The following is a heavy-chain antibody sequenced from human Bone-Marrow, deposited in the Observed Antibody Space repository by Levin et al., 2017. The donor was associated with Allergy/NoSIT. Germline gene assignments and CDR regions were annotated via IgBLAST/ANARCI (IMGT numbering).Heavy chain of an antibody. Sequence: GGSLRLSCTGSGFRFGNYAVSWVRQAPGRGLEWIGFIRSKAYGGTPEYAASVKGRFTISRDDSNTVAYLQMSSLRSEDTAVYYCSRHYDSSAYYVDYFDFWGQGTLVTVSS. CDR1: GFRFGNYA. J-gene: IGHJ4*02. D-gene: IGHD3-22*01. CDR3: SRHYDSSAYYVDYFDF. V-gene: IGHV3-49*04. CDR2: IRSKAYGGTP.